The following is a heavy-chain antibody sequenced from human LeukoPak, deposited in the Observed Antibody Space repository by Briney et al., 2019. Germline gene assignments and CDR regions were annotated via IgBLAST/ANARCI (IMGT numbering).Heavy chain of an antibody. CDR2: IYYSGST. CDR3: AGGLRLEYLYDY. J-gene: IGHJ4*02. CDR1: GGSISSSSYY. Sequence: SETLSLTCTVSGGSISSSSYYWGWIRQPPGKGLEWIGNIYYSGSTYYNPSLKSRITISVDTSKNRFSLKLSSVTAADTAVYYCAGGLRLEYLYDYWGQGTLVTVSS. V-gene: IGHV4-39*07. D-gene: IGHD5-12*01.